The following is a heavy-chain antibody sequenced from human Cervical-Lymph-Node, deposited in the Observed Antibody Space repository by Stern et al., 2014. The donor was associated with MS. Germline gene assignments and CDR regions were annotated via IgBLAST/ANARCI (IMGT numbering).Heavy chain of an antibody. J-gene: IGHJ6*02. V-gene: IGHV1-69*01. CDR3: ARGGLYYYYSGMDV. Sequence: QVQLVQSGTEVKKPGSSVKVSCKASGVTFSNSSITWVRQAPGQGLEWMGGIIPLFDSTPYAQMFQDRVPITADESTITSYMELNSLRSEDTAVYYCARGGLYYYYSGMDVWGQGTTVIVSS. CDR1: GVTFSNSS. CDR2: IIPLFDST.